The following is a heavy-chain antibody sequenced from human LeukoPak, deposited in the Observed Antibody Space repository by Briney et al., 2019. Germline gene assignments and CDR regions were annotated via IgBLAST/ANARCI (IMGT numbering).Heavy chain of an antibody. V-gene: IGHV1-2*02. CDR3: ARDRYGDGFAHFDY. D-gene: IGHD5-24*01. Sequence: ASVKVSCKASGYTFTSYAMHWVRQAPGEGLEWMGWITPSGGTNYPQKFQGRVAITRDTSITTAYMDLSRLTSDDTAVYYCARDRYGDGFAHFDYWGQGALVTVSS. J-gene: IGHJ4*02. CDR2: ITPSGGT. CDR1: GYTFTSYA.